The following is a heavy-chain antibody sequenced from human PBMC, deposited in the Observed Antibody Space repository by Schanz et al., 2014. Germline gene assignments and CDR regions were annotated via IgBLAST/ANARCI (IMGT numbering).Heavy chain of an antibody. Sequence: EVQLLESGGGLVQPGGSLRLSCLASGFAFSSYGMNWLRQAPGKGLEWVSVIGVDGTTTYYADSVKSRFTISRDNAKNTLYLQMNTLRAEDTAVYYCARKMKLGVYGGKGHDSLDIWGQGTMVTVSS. CDR2: IGVDGTTT. J-gene: IGHJ3*02. D-gene: IGHD4-17*01. CDR1: GFAFSSYG. CDR3: ARKMKLGVYGGKGHDSLDI. V-gene: IGHV3-23*01.